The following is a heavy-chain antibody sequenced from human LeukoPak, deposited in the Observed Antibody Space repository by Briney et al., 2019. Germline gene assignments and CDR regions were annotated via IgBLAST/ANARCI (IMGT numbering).Heavy chain of an antibody. J-gene: IGHJ4*02. Sequence: PGGSLRLSCAASGYTFSSFSINWVRQAPGKGLEWVSPISVRSNYIYYADSVRGRFTISRDDARDSLYLQMNSLRAEDTAVYYCVRLRRNSDTSGYYYYYDLWGQGTLVTVSS. CDR1: GYTFSSFS. CDR2: ISVRSNYI. D-gene: IGHD3-22*01. V-gene: IGHV3-21*01. CDR3: VRLRRNSDTSGYYYYYDL.